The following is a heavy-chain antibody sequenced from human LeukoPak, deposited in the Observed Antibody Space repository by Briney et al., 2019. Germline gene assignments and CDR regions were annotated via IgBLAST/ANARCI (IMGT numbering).Heavy chain of an antibody. CDR2: INAGNGNT. V-gene: IGHV1-3*01. D-gene: IGHD6-19*01. J-gene: IGHJ5*02. CDR1: GYTFTSYA. CDR3: ARDPRSIAVAGIAWFDP. Sequence: ASVKVSCKASGYTFTSYAMHWVRQAPGQRLEWMGWINAGNGNTKYSQKFQGRVTITRDTSASTAYVELSSLRSEDTAVYYCARDPRSIAVAGIAWFDPWGQGTLVTVSS.